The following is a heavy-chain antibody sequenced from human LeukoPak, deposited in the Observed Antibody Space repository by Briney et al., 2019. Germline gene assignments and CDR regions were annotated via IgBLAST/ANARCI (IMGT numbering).Heavy chain of an antibody. CDR3: ARDTGGGHMDG. CDR1: GFTFSTYD. J-gene: IGHJ6*03. Sequence: PGGSLRLSCAASGFTFSTYDMHWVRQATGKGLEWVSAIDTTGDTYYPGSVKGRFTISRENAKNSLYLQMNSLRAGDTAVYYCARDTGGGHMDGWVKETTVTIYS. V-gene: IGHV3-13*01. CDR2: IDTTGDT. D-gene: IGHD2-8*02.